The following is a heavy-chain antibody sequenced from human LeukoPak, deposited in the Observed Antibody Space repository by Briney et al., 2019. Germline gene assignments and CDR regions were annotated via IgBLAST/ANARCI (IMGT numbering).Heavy chain of an antibody. J-gene: IGHJ4*02. Sequence: GGSLRLSCAASGFTFSSYEMNWVRQAPGKGLEWVSYISSSGSTIYYADSVKGRFTISRDNAKNSLYLQMNSLRAEDTAVYYCATDSRSLYLHPAYWGQGTLVTVSS. CDR3: ATDSRSLYLHPAY. CDR1: GFTFSSYE. V-gene: IGHV3-48*03. CDR2: ISSSGSTI. D-gene: IGHD6-13*01.